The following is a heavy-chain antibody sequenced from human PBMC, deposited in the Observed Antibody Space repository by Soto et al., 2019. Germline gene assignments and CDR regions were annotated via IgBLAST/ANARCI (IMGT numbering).Heavy chain of an antibody. CDR1: GGSITSGGYY. D-gene: IGHD3-9*01. V-gene: IGHV4-31*03. CDR3: ASLAGYRFDD. Sequence: KPSETLSLTCTVSGGSITSGGYYWSWIRQHPGKGLEWIGFIYYNGRTFFNPSLRSRVTMSIDTSKNQFSLKLSSVTAADTAVYFCASLAGYRFDDWGQGALVTVSS. CDR2: IYYNGRT. J-gene: IGHJ4*02.